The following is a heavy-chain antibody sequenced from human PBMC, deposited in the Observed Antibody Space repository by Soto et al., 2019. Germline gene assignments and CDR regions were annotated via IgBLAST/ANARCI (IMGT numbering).Heavy chain of an antibody. Sequence: ASVKVSCKASGYTFTGYYIHWVRQAPGQGLEWMGWINPNTGDTHYAQKFQGWVTMTRDTSITTAYIELSSLNSDDTALFYCVRALAYASGTFDYWGQGALVTVSS. D-gene: IGHD1-7*01. CDR2: INPNTGDT. CDR1: GYTFTGYY. CDR3: VRALAYASGTFDY. J-gene: IGHJ4*02. V-gene: IGHV1-2*04.